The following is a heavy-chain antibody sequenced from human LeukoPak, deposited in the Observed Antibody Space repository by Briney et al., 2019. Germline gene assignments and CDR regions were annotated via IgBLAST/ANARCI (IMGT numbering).Heavy chain of an antibody. CDR2: ISYDGSNK. J-gene: IGHJ4*02. D-gene: IGHD5-12*01. Sequence: GGSLRLSCAASGFTFSSYAMHWVRQAPGKGLEWVAVISYDGSNKYYADSVKGRFTISRDNSKNTLYLQMNSLRAEDTAVYYCAKAGGYSGYDANRGFDYWGQGTLVTVSS. CDR3: AKAGGYSGYDANRGFDY. CDR1: GFTFSSYA. V-gene: IGHV3-30*04.